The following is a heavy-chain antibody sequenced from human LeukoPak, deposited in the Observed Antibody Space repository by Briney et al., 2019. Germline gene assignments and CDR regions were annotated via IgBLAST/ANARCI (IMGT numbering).Heavy chain of an antibody. J-gene: IGHJ4*02. CDR3: ARGDCTNGVCYDFDY. V-gene: IGHV1-46*01. Sequence: GASVKVSCKASGYTFTSYYMHWVRQAPGQGLEWMGIINPSGGSTSYAQKFQGKVTMTRDTSTSTVYMELSSLRSEDTAVYYCARGDCTNGVCYDFDYWGQGTLVTVSS. CDR2: INPSGGST. CDR1: GYTFTSYY. D-gene: IGHD2-8*01.